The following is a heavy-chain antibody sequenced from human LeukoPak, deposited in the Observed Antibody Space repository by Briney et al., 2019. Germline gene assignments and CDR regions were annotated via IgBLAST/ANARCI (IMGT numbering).Heavy chain of an antibody. J-gene: IGHJ4*02. CDR1: GGSISSSSYY. V-gene: IGHV4-39*07. D-gene: IGHD1-1*01. Sequence: PSETLSLTCTVSGGSISSSSYYWGWIRQPPGKGLEWIGSIYYSGSTYYNPSLKSRVTISVDTSKNQFSLKLSSVTAADTAVYYCARGTTLEPFDYWGQGTLVTVSS. CDR2: IYYSGST. CDR3: ARGTTLEPFDY.